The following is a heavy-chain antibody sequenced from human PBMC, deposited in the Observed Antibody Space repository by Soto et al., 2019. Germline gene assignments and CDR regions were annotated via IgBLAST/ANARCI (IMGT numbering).Heavy chain of an antibody. CDR3: ARFVWDPIYYMDV. D-gene: IGHD1-26*01. CDR1: GYSFTSYW. V-gene: IGHV5-51*01. CDR2: IYPGDSDT. J-gene: IGHJ6*03. Sequence: PGESLKISCKGSGYSFTSYWIGWVRQMPGKGLEWMGIIYPGDSDTRYSPSFQGQVTISADKSISTAYLQWSSLKASDTAMYYCARFVWDPIYYMDVWGKGTTVTVSS.